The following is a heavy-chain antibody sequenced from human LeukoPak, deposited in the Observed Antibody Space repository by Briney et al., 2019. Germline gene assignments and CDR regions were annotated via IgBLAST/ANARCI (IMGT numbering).Heavy chain of an antibody. CDR2: LNWNSAAT. Sequence: AGMSLRLSCAASGFTFDDFAMHWVRQAPGKGLEWVSGLNWNSAATGYADSVKGRFTISRDSAKNSLYLQMNSLGPEDTAFYYCAKDTHVAVTGTFDSWGQGTLVTVSS. V-gene: IGHV3-9*01. CDR1: GFTFDDFA. CDR3: AKDTHVAVTGTFDS. J-gene: IGHJ4*02. D-gene: IGHD6-19*01.